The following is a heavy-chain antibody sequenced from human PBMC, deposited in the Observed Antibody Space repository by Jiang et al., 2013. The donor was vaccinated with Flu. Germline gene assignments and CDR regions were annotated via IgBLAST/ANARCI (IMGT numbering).Heavy chain of an antibody. CDR3: ARHFFRLVTTGGEFDY. D-gene: IGHD1-1*01. J-gene: IGHJ4*02. Sequence: VQLLESGGDLVQPEGSLRLSCAASGFTFSTYAMSWVRQAPGEGLEWVSAITGAGDSTYYADSVKGRFTISRDTSKNTLYLQMNTLRAEDTAIYYCARHFFRLVTTGGEFDYWGQGTLVTV. CDR2: ITGAGDST. CDR1: GFTFSTYA. V-gene: IGHV3-23*01.